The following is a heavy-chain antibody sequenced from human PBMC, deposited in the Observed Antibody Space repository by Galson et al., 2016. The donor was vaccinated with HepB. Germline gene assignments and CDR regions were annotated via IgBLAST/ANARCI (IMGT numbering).Heavy chain of an antibody. D-gene: IGHD6-6*01. CDR3: AGGNGQAGRQIDS. V-gene: IGHV3-30*03. CDR2: ISHDGSQQ. CDR1: GFRGYA. Sequence: SLRLSCAASGFRGYAMHWVRQAPGKGLEWVAVISHDGSQQRYSDSVRGRFTVSRDYSNNARYLQMSALRGDDTAVYFCAGGNGQAGRQIDSWGQGTLVTVSS. J-gene: IGHJ4*02.